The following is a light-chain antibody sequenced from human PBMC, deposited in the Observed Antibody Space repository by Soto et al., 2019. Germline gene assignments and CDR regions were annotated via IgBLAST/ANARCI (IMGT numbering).Light chain of an antibody. CDR3: QQRSDWPLT. CDR2: GAS. V-gene: IGKV3D-20*02. CDR1: QTVSSSY. J-gene: IGKJ5*01. Sequence: DIVMTQSPATLSVSPGERATLSCRASQTVSSSYLAWYQQKPGQAPRPLIYGASNRASGIPARFSGSGSETDFTLTISSLEPEDFAVYYCQQRSDWPLTFGQGTRLEIK.